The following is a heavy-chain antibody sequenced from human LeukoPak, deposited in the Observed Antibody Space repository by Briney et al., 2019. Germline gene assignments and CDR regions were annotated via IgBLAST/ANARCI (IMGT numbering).Heavy chain of an antibody. CDR2: IYYSGST. J-gene: IGHJ5*02. Sequence: SETLSLTCTVSGGSINSYYWSWIRQPPGKGLEWIGYIYYSGSTNYNPSLKSRVTISVDTSKNQFSLKLSSVTAADTAVYYCARDLHYYDILTGYFSRWFDPWGQGTLVTVSS. CDR3: ARDLHYYDILTGYFSRWFDP. V-gene: IGHV4-59*01. D-gene: IGHD3-9*01. CDR1: GGSINSYY.